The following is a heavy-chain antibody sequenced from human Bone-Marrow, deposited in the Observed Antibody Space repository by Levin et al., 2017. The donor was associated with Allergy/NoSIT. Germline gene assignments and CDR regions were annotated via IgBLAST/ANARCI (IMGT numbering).Heavy chain of an antibody. Sequence: SGGSLRLSCAASGFSFSSYSMSWVRQAPGKGLEWVAYISGSGSTIYYADSVKGRFTISRGSAYNSLYLQMNSLRAEDTALYYCARVDTSGYYRYYFHYWGQGTPVTVSS. J-gene: IGHJ4*02. CDR2: ISGSGSTI. D-gene: IGHD3-22*01. CDR1: GFSFSSYS. V-gene: IGHV3-48*04. CDR3: ARVDTSGYYRYYFHY.